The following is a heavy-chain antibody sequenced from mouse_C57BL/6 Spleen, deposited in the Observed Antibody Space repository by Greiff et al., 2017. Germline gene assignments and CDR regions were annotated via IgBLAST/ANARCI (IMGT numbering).Heavy chain of an antibody. J-gene: IGHJ4*01. CDR3: ARDHDSYAMDY. Sequence: EVQVVESGPELVKPGASVKISCKASGYSFTGYYMNWVKQSPEKSLEWIGEINPSTGGTTYNQKFKAKATLTVDKSSSTAYMQLKSLTSEDSAVYYCARDHDSYAMDYWGQGTSVTVSS. CDR2: INPSTGGT. CDR1: GYSFTGYY. V-gene: IGHV1-42*01.